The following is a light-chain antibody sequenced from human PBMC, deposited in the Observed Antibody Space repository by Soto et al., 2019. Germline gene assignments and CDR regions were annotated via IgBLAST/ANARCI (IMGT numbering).Light chain of an antibody. CDR3: QQRSDWPLT. J-gene: IGKJ4*01. CDR2: DAS. Sequence: EIVLTQSPATLSLSPGERVTLSCRASQSVSSYFAWYQQKPGLAPRLLISDASTRAAGIPARFSGSGSGTDFTLTISSLEPDDFAVYYCQQRSDWPLTFGGGTKVEI. V-gene: IGKV3-11*01. CDR1: QSVSSY.